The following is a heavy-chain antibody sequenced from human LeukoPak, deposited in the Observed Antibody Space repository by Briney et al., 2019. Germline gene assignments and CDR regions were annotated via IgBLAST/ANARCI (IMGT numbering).Heavy chain of an antibody. Sequence: PGGSLRLSCAASGFTFSTYWMHWVRQAPGKGLVWVSHINTDGRTTNYADSVKGRFTISRDNAKNTLYLQMNSLRVEDAAVYYCARGFLGSCSGGSCYSGYWGQGTLVAVYS. CDR2: INTDGRTT. D-gene: IGHD2-15*01. CDR1: GFTFSTYW. V-gene: IGHV3-74*01. CDR3: ARGFLGSCSGGSCYSGY. J-gene: IGHJ4*02.